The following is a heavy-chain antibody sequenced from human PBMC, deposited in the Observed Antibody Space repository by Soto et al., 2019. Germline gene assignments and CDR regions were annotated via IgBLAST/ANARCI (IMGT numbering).Heavy chain of an antibody. D-gene: IGHD2-15*01. CDR1: GFTFSRNA. CDR3: AKGQLIVVVVAGFDY. CDR2: ISGSGGSA. V-gene: IGHV3-23*01. Sequence: GGSLRLSCAASGFTFSRNAMSWVRQAPGKGLEWVSAISGSGGSAYQAESVQGRFTISRDNPKNPLYMQMNSLRAEDMAVYYCAKGQLIVVVVAGFDYWGQGTLVTVSS. J-gene: IGHJ4*02.